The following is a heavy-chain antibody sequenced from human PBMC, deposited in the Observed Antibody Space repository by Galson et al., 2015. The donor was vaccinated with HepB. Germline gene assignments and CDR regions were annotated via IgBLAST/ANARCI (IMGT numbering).Heavy chain of an antibody. D-gene: IGHD1-1*01. CDR2: ISYDGSNK. CDR1: GFTFSSYA. Sequence: SLRLSCAASGFTFSSYAMHWVRQAPGKGLEWVAVISYDGSNKYYADSVKGRFTIPRDNSKNTLYLQMNSLRAEDTAVYYCARLLEEGAFDIWGQGTMVTVSS. V-gene: IGHV3-30*04. CDR3: ARLLEEGAFDI. J-gene: IGHJ3*02.